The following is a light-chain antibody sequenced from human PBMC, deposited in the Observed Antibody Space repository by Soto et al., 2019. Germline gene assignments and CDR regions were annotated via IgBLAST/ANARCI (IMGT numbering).Light chain of an antibody. CDR2: GAS. V-gene: IGKV3-20*01. J-gene: IGKJ1*01. CDR1: QSVANNQ. CDR3: QRYDFSPT. Sequence: EIVLTQSPGTLSLSPGERTTLSCRASQSVANNQLAWYQQRPGQTPRLLIWGASNRAGGVPDRFSGSGSGTDFSFTISRLEPDDFAVYYCQRYDFSPTFGQGTKVEIK.